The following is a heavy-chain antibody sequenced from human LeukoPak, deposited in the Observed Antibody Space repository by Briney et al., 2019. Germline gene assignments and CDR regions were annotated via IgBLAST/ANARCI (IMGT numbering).Heavy chain of an antibody. D-gene: IGHD2-2*01. CDR3: ANHFACGSTSCPPFDY. Sequence: GGSLRLSCAASGFTFSSYAMSWVRQAPGKGLEWVSSISDSSFYIYYADSVEGRFTISRDNAKNSLYLQMNSLRAEDTGVYYCANHFACGSTSCPPFDYWGQGTLVTVSA. V-gene: IGHV3-21*01. CDR1: GFTFSSYA. CDR2: ISDSSFYI. J-gene: IGHJ4*02.